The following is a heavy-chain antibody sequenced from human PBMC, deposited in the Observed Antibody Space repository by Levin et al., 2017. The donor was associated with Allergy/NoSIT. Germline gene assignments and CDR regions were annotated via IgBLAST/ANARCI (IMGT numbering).Heavy chain of an antibody. Sequence: PGGSLRLSCVASGFTFSNYWMTWVRQAPGKGLEWVASIKQDGSEKHYVDSVNGRFTISRDNAKSSLYLQMSSLRGADSAIYFCARIKGGDVHGSGRYHALDIWGQGTMVTVSS. V-gene: IGHV3-7*01. J-gene: IGHJ3*02. D-gene: IGHD3-10*01. CDR2: IKQDGSEK. CDR3: ARIKGGDVHGSGRYHALDI. CDR1: GFTFSNYW.